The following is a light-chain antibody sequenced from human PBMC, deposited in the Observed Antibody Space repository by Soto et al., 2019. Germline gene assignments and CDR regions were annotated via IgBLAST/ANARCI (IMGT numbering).Light chain of an antibody. Sequence: ELVMTQSPATLSVSPGERATLSGRASQNIDNKLFWYQQKPGQVPRLLIYDASTRATGIPARFSGSGSGTEFTLTISSLQSEDFAFYYCQQFHYWWTFGQGTKVDIK. CDR1: QNIDNK. CDR3: QQFHYWWT. CDR2: DAS. V-gene: IGKV3-15*01. J-gene: IGKJ1*01.